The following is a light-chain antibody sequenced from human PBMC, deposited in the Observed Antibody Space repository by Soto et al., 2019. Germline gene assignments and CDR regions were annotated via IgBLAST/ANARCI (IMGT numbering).Light chain of an antibody. J-gene: IGKJ1*01. CDR2: KAS. CDR3: QQDNSYWT. CDR1: QSISSW. V-gene: IGKV1-5*03. Sequence: DIQMTQSPSTLSASVGDRVTITCRASQSISSWLACYQQKPGKAPKLLIYKASSLKSAVPTRFSGSGSVTDFTLTISSLQPDDVATYYCQQDNSYWTFGHGTKVEIK.